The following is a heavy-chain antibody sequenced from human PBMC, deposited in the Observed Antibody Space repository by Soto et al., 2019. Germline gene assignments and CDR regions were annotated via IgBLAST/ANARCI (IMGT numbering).Heavy chain of an antibody. CDR1: GFTFSSYA. V-gene: IGHV3-23*01. CDR2: ISGSGGST. CDR3: AKVKSKYSSGWYSY. J-gene: IGHJ4*02. Sequence: GGSLRLSCAASGFTFSSYAMSWVRQAPGKGLEWVSAISGSGGSTYYADSVKGRFTISRDNSKNTLYLQMNSLRAEDTAVYYCAKVKSKYSSGWYSYWGQGTLVTVSS. D-gene: IGHD6-19*01.